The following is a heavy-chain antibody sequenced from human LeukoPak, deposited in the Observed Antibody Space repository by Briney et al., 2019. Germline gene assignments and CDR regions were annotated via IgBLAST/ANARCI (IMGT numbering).Heavy chain of an antibody. CDR2: IRYDGSNK. Sequence: PGGSLRLSCAASGFTFSSYGIHWVRQAPGKGLESVAFIRYDGSNKYYADSVKGRFTISRDNSKNTLYLQMNSLRAKDTAVYYCAKDIGMATIRHFDYWGQGTLVTVSS. V-gene: IGHV3-30*02. CDR3: AKDIGMATIRHFDY. D-gene: IGHD5-24*01. J-gene: IGHJ4*02. CDR1: GFTFSSYG.